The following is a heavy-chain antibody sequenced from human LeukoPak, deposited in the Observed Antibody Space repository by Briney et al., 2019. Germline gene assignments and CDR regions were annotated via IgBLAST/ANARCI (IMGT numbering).Heavy chain of an antibody. J-gene: IGHJ4*02. CDR2: ISSSGSTI. D-gene: IGHD3-10*01. V-gene: IGHV3-48*03. Sequence: GGSLRLSCAASGFTFSSYEMNWVRQAPGKGLEWVSYISSSGSTIYYADSVKGRFIISRDNAKNTLYLQMNSLRAEDTAVYYCARAKWFGELSPFDYWGQGTLVTVSS. CDR1: GFTFSSYE. CDR3: ARAKWFGELSPFDY.